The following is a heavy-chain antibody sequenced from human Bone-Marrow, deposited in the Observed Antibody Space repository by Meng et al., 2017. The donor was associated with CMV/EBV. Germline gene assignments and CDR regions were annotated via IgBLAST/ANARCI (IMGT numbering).Heavy chain of an antibody. J-gene: IGHJ4*02. CDR2: ISSSSSYI. V-gene: IGHV3-21*01. D-gene: IGHD6-13*01. Sequence: GESLKISCAASGFTFSSYSMIWVRQAPGKGLESVASISSSSSYIYYADPVKGRFTIPRDNAKDALYLQMNSLRAQDTAVYYCAREPQQQLVFVRRSGKNFDYWGQGTRVTGSS. CDR3: AREPQQQLVFVRRSGKNFDY. CDR1: GFTFSSYS.